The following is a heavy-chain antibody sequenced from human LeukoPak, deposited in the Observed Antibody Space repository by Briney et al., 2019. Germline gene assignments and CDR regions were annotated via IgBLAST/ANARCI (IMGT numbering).Heavy chain of an antibody. CDR2: IQQDGSEK. Sequence: GGSLRLSRAASGLSFSRFWMSWVRQAPGKGLGWVANIQQDGSEKYYVDSVKGRFTISKDHEKGSLYLQMNSLRAEDTAVYYCVKDRTLSDYWGQGTLVSVSS. CDR3: VKDRTLSDY. V-gene: IGHV3-7*01. J-gene: IGHJ4*02. D-gene: IGHD1/OR15-1a*01. CDR1: GLSFSRFW.